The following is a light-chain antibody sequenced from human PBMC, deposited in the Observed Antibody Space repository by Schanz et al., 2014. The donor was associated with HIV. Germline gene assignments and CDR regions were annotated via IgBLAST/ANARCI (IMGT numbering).Light chain of an antibody. V-gene: IGLV2-14*03. CDR2: DVS. Sequence: QSVLTQPASVSGSPGQSVTISCTGTSGDVGSYNYVSWYQQHPGKAPKLMIYDVSNRPSGVSNRFSGSKSGNTASLTISGLQPDDEADYYCCSYTTSTTRVFGGGTKVTVL. J-gene: IGLJ3*02. CDR3: CSYTTSTTRV. CDR1: SGDVGSYNY.